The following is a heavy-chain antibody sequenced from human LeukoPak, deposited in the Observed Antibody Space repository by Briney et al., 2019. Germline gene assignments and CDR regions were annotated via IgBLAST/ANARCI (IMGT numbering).Heavy chain of an antibody. Sequence: SVKVSCKASGGTFSSYTISWVRQDPGQGLEWMGRIIPILGIANYAQKFQGRVTITADKSTSTAYMELSSLRSEDTAVYYCARDGVVWGYYMDVWGKGTTVTVSS. J-gene: IGHJ6*03. D-gene: IGHD3-16*01. CDR2: IIPILGIA. CDR3: ARDGVVWGYYMDV. V-gene: IGHV1-69*04. CDR1: GGTFSSYT.